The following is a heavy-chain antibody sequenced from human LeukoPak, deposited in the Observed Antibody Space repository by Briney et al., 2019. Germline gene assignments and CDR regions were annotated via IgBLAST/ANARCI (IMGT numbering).Heavy chain of an antibody. CDR1: GYTFTSYG. Sequence: ASVKVSCKASGYTFTSYGISWVRQAPGQGLEWMGWISAYNGNTNYAQKLQGRVTMTTDTSTSTAYMELRSLRSEDTAVYYCARSLEEIAARRMVPSDYWGQGTLVTVSS. D-gene: IGHD6-6*01. CDR3: ARSLEEIAARRMVPSDY. CDR2: ISAYNGNT. J-gene: IGHJ4*02. V-gene: IGHV1-18*01.